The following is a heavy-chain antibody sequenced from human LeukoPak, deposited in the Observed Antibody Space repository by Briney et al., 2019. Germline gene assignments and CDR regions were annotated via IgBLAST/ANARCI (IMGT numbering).Heavy chain of an antibody. CDR3: ARNIKYCSSTSCYLFDP. Sequence: GGSGRSGDHCWSCISKKPRKGLEWIGYIYYSGSTYYNPSLKSRVTISVDTSKNQFSLKLSSVTAADTAVYYCARNIKYCSSTSCYLFDPWGQGTLVTVSS. J-gene: IGHJ5*02. V-gene: IGHV4-31*02. CDR1: GGSGRSGDHC. CDR2: IYYSGST. D-gene: IGHD2-2*01.